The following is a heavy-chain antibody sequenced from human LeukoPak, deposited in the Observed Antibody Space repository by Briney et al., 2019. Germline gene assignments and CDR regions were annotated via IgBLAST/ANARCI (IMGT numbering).Heavy chain of an antibody. CDR2: IKQDGSET. CDR3: TRGRRRDPTGSSYYYGMDV. V-gene: IGHV3-7*03. Sequence: GGSLRLSCAASGFTFSSYGMHWVRQAPGKGLEWVANIKQDGSETYYVDSVKGRFTISRDNAKNSLHLQMNSLRAEDTAVYYCTRGRRRDPTGSSYYYGMDVWGQGTTVAVSS. D-gene: IGHD1-1*01. J-gene: IGHJ6*02. CDR1: GFTFSSYG.